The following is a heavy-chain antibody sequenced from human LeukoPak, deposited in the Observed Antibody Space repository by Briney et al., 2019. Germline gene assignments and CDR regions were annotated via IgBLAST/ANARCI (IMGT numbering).Heavy chain of an antibody. CDR3: ARDTYYDILTGYFSNYYYYMDV. Sequence: ASVKVSFKASGYTFTSYGISWVRQAPGQGLEWMGWISAYNGNTNYAQKLQGRVTMTTDTSTSTAYMELRSLRSDDTAVYYCARDTYYDILTGYFSNYYYYMDVWGKGTTVTISS. D-gene: IGHD3-9*01. CDR2: ISAYNGNT. CDR1: GYTFTSYG. J-gene: IGHJ6*03. V-gene: IGHV1-18*01.